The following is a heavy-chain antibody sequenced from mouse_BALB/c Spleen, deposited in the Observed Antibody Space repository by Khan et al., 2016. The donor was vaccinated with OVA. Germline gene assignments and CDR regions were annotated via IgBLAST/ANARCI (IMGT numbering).Heavy chain of an antibody. D-gene: IGHD1-1*02. CDR2: IDPFSGGT. J-gene: IGHJ3*01. CDR3: TRHGVGACFTY. V-gene: IGHV1S135*01. CDR1: GYSFTNYY. Sequence: LVESGPELMKPGASVKISCKASGYSFTNYYIHWVIQSHGKSLEWIGYIDPFSGGTTYNQKFTGKATLTVDTSYSTAYIHLSNLTSEDSAFYSCTRHGVGACFTYWVQGTLVTVSA.